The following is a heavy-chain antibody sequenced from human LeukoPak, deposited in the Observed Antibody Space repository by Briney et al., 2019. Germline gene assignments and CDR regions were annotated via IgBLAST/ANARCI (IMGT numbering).Heavy chain of an antibody. Sequence: PSETLSLTCTVSGGSISSYYWSWIRQPPGKGLEWIXYIYYSGSTNYNPSLKSRVTISVDTSKNQFSLKLSSVTAADTAVYYCAREGYYDSSGYPTFDYWGQGTLVTVSS. CDR1: GGSISSYY. CDR3: AREGYYDSSGYPTFDY. J-gene: IGHJ4*02. D-gene: IGHD3-22*01. CDR2: IYYSGST. V-gene: IGHV4-59*01.